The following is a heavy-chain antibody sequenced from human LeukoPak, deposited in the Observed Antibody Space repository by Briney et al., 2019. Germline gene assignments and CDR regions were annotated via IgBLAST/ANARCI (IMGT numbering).Heavy chain of an antibody. J-gene: IGHJ6*03. V-gene: IGHV7-4-1*02. Sequence: ASVKVSCKASGYTFTSYATNWVRQAPGQGLEWMGWINTNTGNPTYAQGFTGRFVFSLDTSVSTAYLQISSLKAEDTAVYYCARGQQWLVSYYYYMDVWGKGTTVTVSS. CDR1: GYTFTSYA. D-gene: IGHD6-19*01. CDR2: INTNTGNP. CDR3: ARGQQWLVSYYYYMDV.